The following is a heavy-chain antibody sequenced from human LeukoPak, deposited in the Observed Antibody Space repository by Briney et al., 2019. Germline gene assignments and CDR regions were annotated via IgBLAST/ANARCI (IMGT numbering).Heavy chain of an antibody. J-gene: IGHJ5*02. CDR3: ARDEELAYCGGDCYSWFDP. Sequence: SVKVSCKASGGTFSSYAISWVRQAPGQGLEWMGGIIPIFGTANYAQKFQGRVTITADESTSTAYMELSRLRSDDTAVYYCARDEELAYCGGDCYSWFDPWGQGTLVTVSS. D-gene: IGHD2-21*02. CDR2: IIPIFGTA. V-gene: IGHV1-69*13. CDR1: GGTFSSYA.